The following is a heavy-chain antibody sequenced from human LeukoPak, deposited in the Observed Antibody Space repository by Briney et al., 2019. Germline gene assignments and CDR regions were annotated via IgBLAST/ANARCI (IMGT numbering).Heavy chain of an antibody. V-gene: IGHV3-66*01. Sequence: GGSLRLSCAASGFTITDHHMDWVRQAPGKGLEWVSVIYSGGSTYYADSVKGRFTISRDNSKNTLYLQMNSLRAEDTAVYYCARDSGGSSSWSGYFDYWGQGALVTVSS. CDR1: GFTITDHH. CDR3: ARDSGGSSSWSGYFDY. CDR2: IYSGGST. D-gene: IGHD6-13*01. J-gene: IGHJ4*02.